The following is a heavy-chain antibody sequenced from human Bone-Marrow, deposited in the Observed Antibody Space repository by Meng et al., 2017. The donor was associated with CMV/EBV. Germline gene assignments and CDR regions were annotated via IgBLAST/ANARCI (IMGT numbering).Heavy chain of an antibody. V-gene: IGHV4-59*01. CDR3: ASTTQRAQLDY. CDR2: IYYSGGT. D-gene: IGHD1-1*01. Sequence: GSLRLSCTVSGGPISSYYWSWIRQPPGKGLEWIGYIYYSGGTNYNPSLKSRVTISVDTSKNQFSLKLSSVTAADTAVYYCASTTQRAQLDYWGQGTLVTVSS. CDR1: GGPISSYY. J-gene: IGHJ4*02.